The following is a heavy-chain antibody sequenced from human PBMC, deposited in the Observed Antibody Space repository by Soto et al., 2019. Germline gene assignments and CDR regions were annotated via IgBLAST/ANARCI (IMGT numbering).Heavy chain of an antibody. Sequence: QAQLMQSGAEVKKPGSSVKVSCKASGGTFSGYAINWVRQAPGQGLEWMGGLIPLLGITDYGEKFQGRITIAADESTGTAYMDLRGLGSEDTAVYYCAWDPRSITGTTSSENFQHWGQGTRVSAPS. J-gene: IGHJ1*01. CDR3: AWDPRSITGTTSSENFQH. CDR2: LIPLLGIT. D-gene: IGHD1-20*01. V-gene: IGHV1-69*01. CDR1: GGTFSGYA.